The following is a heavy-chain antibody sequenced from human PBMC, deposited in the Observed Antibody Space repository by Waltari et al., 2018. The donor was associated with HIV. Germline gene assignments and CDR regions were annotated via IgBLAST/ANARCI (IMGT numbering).Heavy chain of an antibody. V-gene: IGHV4-39*07. J-gene: IGHJ5*02. CDR1: AGSVPSRTYY. CDR2: ISYSGSA. Sequence: QLQLQESGPGLVKPSETLSLTFTVPAGSVPSRTYYWGWIRQAPGRGLAWIGAISYSGSAYYNPSLESRVTISLDTSKNQFSLKLQSVTAADTAVYYCAGAPNGDFSWLDPWGQGTLVTVSS. CDR3: AGAPNGDFSWLDP. D-gene: IGHD4-17*01.